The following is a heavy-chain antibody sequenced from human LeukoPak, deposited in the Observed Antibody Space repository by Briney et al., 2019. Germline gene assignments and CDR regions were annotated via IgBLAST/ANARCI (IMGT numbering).Heavy chain of an antibody. J-gene: IGHJ4*02. CDR2: ITTSDGNT. Sequence: GGSLRLSCAASGFTFSSYAMHWVRQAPGKGLEWVSTITTSDGNTYYADSVKGRFTVSRDNSKNTLFLQMNSLRAEDTAVYYCAKDGGLWVSAHWGDSWGRGTLVTVSS. V-gene: IGHV3-23*01. CDR3: AKDGGLWVSAHWGDS. D-gene: IGHD7-27*01. CDR1: GFTFSSYA.